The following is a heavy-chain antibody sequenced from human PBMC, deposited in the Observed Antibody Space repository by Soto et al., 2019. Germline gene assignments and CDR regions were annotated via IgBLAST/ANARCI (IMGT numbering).Heavy chain of an antibody. V-gene: IGHV3-23*01. Sequence: EVQLLESGGGLVQPGGSLRLSCAASGFTFNSYTMAWVRQAPGKGLEWVSSISGGGGSPSYADSVQGRFTVSRDNSRNTLSRQMNSLRAYDTATYDCAKARCSVNSCYVPDYWGHVSLVTVSS. D-gene: IGHD2-15*01. CDR2: ISGGGGSP. J-gene: IGHJ4*01. CDR1: GFTFNSYT. CDR3: AKARCSVNSCYVPDY.